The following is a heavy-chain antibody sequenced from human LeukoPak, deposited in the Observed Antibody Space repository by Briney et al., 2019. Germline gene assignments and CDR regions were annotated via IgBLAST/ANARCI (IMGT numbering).Heavy chain of an antibody. CDR1: EFTFSRYW. CDR3: ARDMYSSSSNLDY. V-gene: IGHV3-21*01. D-gene: IGHD6-6*01. Sequence: GGSLRLSCAASEFTFSRYWMTWVRQAPGKGLEWVSSISSSSSYIYYADSVKGRFTISRDNAKSSLFLQLNSLRAEDTAVYYCARDMYSSSSNLDYWGQGTLVTVSS. J-gene: IGHJ4*02. CDR2: ISSSSSYI.